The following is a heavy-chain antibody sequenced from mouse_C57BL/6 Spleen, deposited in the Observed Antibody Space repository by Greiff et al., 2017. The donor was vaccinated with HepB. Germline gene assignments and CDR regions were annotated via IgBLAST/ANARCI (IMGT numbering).Heavy chain of an antibody. CDR1: GYTFTSYW. Sequence: QVQLQQSGAELVRPGTSVKLSCKASGYTFTSYWMHWVKQRPGQGLEWIGVIDPSDSYTNYNQKFKGKATLTVDTSSSTAYMQLSSLTSEDSAVYYCARFGSGTWFAYWGQGTLVTVSA. D-gene: IGHD1-1*01. CDR3: ARFGSGTWFAY. V-gene: IGHV1-59*01. CDR2: IDPSDSYT. J-gene: IGHJ3*01.